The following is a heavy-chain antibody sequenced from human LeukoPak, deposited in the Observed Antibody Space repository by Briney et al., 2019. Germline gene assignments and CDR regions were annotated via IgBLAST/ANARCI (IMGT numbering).Heavy chain of an antibody. J-gene: IGHJ4*02. CDR1: GFTFSSYI. CDR3: ARDGTYTDYDPDFDI. CDR2: ILDDGNNK. Sequence: GRSLRLSCAASGFTFSSYIMHWVRQAPGKGLEWVAFILDDGNNKYYADSVKGRFTISRDNSKNTLYLQMNSLRAEDTAVFYCARDGTYTDYDPDFDIWGQGTLVTVSS. V-gene: IGHV3-30-3*01. D-gene: IGHD5-12*01.